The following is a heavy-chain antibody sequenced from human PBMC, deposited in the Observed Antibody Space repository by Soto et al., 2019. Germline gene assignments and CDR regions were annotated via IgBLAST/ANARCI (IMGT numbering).Heavy chain of an antibody. Sequence: GESLKISCKASGYSFTNNLIGWVRQMPGKGLEWMAFIYPDDSDIRYSPSFQGQVTISADKSITTAYLQWSSLRASDSAIYYCARLSGFYGMDVLGQGTTVTVYS. CDR2: IYPDDSDI. CDR1: GYSFTNNL. V-gene: IGHV5-51*01. J-gene: IGHJ6*02. CDR3: ARLSGFYGMDV.